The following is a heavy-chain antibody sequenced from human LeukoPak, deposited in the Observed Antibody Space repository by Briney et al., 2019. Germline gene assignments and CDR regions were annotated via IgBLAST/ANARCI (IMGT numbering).Heavy chain of an antibody. V-gene: IGHV4-4*07. CDR2: IYTSGST. Sequence: SETLSLTCTVSGGSISSYYWSWIRQPAGKGLEWIGRIYTSGSTNYNPSLKSRVTMSVDTSENQFSLKLSSVTAADTAVYYCARVSPEIDFWSGPPKAFDIWGQGTMVTVSS. D-gene: IGHD3-3*01. CDR3: ARVSPEIDFWSGPPKAFDI. CDR1: GGSISSYY. J-gene: IGHJ3*02.